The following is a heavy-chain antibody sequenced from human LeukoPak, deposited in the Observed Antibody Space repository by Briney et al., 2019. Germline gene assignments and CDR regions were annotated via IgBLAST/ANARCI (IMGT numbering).Heavy chain of an antibody. CDR3: ARDLEAYQAVAGTFWFDP. CDR2: ISSSGSYR. Sequence: GGSLRLSCAASGFTFSSHSMNWVRQAPGKGLEWVSSISSSGSYRDYADSVKGRLTISRDNAKNSLYLQMSSLRAEDTAVYFCARDLEAYQAVAGTFWFDPWGQGTLVTVSS. CDR1: GFTFSSHS. D-gene: IGHD6-19*01. J-gene: IGHJ5*02. V-gene: IGHV3-21*01.